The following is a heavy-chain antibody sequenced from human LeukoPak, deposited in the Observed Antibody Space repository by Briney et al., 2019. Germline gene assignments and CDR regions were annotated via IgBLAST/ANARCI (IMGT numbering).Heavy chain of an antibody. Sequence: GASVKVSCKASGYTFTSYGISWVRQAPGQGLEWMGWISAYNGNTNYAQKLQGRVTMTTDTSTSTAYMELRSLRSDDTAVYYCARDPAPYYDFWSGYYPSWGQGTPVTVSS. CDR2: ISAYNGNT. J-gene: IGHJ4*02. CDR1: GYTFTSYG. CDR3: ARDPAPYYDFWSGYYPS. V-gene: IGHV1-18*01. D-gene: IGHD3-3*01.